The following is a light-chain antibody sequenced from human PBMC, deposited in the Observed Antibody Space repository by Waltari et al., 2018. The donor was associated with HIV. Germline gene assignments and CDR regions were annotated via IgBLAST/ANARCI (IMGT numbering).Light chain of an antibody. J-gene: IGLJ2*01. CDR2: HTN. CDR1: RSNVVPNY. CDR3: AAWDDSLSAGL. Sequence: QSVLTQQPSASGTPGQRVTISCSGSRSNVVPNYVSWYKQFTVTAPELVVYHTNQRPLGVPDRFSGSKSGTSASLAISVLRSEDESDYYCAAWDDSLSAGLFGVGTRLNVL. V-gene: IGLV1-47*01.